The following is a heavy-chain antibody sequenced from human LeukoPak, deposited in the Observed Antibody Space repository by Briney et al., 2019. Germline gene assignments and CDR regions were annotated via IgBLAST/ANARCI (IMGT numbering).Heavy chain of an antibody. CDR1: GGSISSGSYY. V-gene: IGHV4-61*02. D-gene: IGHD2-2*02. CDR3: AREVQLLHLYYYYYYYMDV. J-gene: IGHJ6*03. CDR2: IYTSGST. Sequence: PSETLSLTCTVSGGSISSGSYYWSWIRQPAGKGLEWIGRIYTSGSTNYNPSLKSRVTISVDTSKNQFSLKLSSVTAADTAVYYCAREVQLLHLYYYYYYYMDVWGKGTTVTVSS.